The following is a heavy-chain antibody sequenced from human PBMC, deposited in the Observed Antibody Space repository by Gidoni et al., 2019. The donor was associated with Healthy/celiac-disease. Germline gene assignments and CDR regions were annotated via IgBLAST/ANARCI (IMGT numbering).Heavy chain of an antibody. CDR1: GYTFTSYY. Sequence: QVQLVQSGAEVKKPGASVKVSCKASGYTFTSYYMHWVRQAPGQGLEWMGLINPRGGSTSYAQKFQGRVTLTRDTSTSTVYMDLSSLRSEDTAVYYCARVRGVASSSHFDFWGQGTLVTVSS. J-gene: IGHJ4*02. CDR3: ARVRGVASSSHFDF. CDR2: INPRGGST. V-gene: IGHV1-46*01. D-gene: IGHD2-21*01.